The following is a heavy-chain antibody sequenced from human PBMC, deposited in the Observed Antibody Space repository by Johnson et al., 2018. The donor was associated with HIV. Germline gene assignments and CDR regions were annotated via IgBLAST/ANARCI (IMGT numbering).Heavy chain of an antibody. CDR3: TRDPYSGVFDI. Sequence: VQLVESGGGLVQPGRSLRLSCTASGFTFGDYAMSLVRQAPGKGLEWVGFIRSKAYGGTTEFAASVKGRFTISRDDSKSIAYVQMNSLKTEDTAVYYCTRDPYSGVFDILGQGTMVTVSS. V-gene: IGHV3-49*04. D-gene: IGHD2-15*01. CDR2: IRSKAYGGTT. J-gene: IGHJ3*02. CDR1: GFTFGDYA.